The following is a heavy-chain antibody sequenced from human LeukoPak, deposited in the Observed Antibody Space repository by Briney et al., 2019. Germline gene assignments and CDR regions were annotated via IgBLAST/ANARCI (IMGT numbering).Heavy chain of an antibody. CDR2: ISSSGSTI. J-gene: IGHJ4*02. D-gene: IGHD2-15*01. V-gene: IGHV3-48*03. CDR1: GFTFSSYE. CDR3: ARDLCSGARCSDY. Sequence: GGSLRLSCAASGFTFSSYEMNWVRQAPGKGLEWVSYISSSGSTIYYTDSVKGRFTISRDNAKNSLYLQMNSLRAEDTAVYYCARDLCSGARCSDYWGQGTLVTVSS.